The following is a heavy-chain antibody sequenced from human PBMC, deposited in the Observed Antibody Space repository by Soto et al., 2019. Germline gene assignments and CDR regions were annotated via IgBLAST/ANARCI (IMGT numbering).Heavy chain of an antibody. CDR3: ARQRKNDCGDYVVFDY. V-gene: IGHV5-51*01. CDR2: IYPGDSDT. J-gene: IGHJ4*02. D-gene: IGHD4-17*01. Sequence: GESLKISCKGSGYSFTSYWIGWVCQMPGKGLEWMGIIYPGDSDTRYSPSFQGQVTISADKSISTAYLQWSSLKASDTAMYYCARQRKNDCGDYVVFDYWGQGTLVTVSS. CDR1: GYSFTSYW.